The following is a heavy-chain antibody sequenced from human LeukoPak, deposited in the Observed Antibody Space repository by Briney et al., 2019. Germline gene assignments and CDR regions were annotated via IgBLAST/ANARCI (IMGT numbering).Heavy chain of an antibody. Sequence: GGSLRLSCAASGFTFSSYSMNWVRQAPGKGLEWVSYISSSSSTIYYAGSVKGRFTTSRDNAKNSLYLQMNSLRAEDTAVYYCARGSYDYVWGSYRWKYWGQGTLVTVSS. D-gene: IGHD3-16*02. CDR1: GFTFSSYS. J-gene: IGHJ4*02. CDR3: ARGSYDYVWGSYRWKY. V-gene: IGHV3-48*01. CDR2: ISSSSSTI.